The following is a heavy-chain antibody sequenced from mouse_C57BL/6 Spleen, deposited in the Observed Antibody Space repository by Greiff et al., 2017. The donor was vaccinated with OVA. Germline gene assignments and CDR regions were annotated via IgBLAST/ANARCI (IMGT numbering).Heavy chain of an antibody. D-gene: IGHD2-2*01. CDR2: IYPRSGNT. CDR1: GYTFTSYG. Sequence: VKLQESGAELARPGASVKLSCKASGYTFTSYGISWVKQRTGQGLEWIGEIYPRSGNTYYNEKFKGKATLTADKSSSTAYMELRSLTSEDSAVYFCARRENMYGYLFDYWGQGTTLTVAS. CDR3: ARRENMYGYLFDY. V-gene: IGHV1-81*01. J-gene: IGHJ2*01.